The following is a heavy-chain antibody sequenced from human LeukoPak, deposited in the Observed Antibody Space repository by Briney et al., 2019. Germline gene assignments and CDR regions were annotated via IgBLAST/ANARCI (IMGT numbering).Heavy chain of an antibody. CDR3: ARDLTGIAVAGGLNY. V-gene: IGHV1-18*01. CDR1: GYTFTSYG. J-gene: IGHJ4*02. CDR2: ISAYNGNT. D-gene: IGHD6-19*01. Sequence: ASVKDSCKASGYTFTSYGISWVRQAPGQGLEWMGWISAYNGNTNYAQKLQGSVTMTTDTSTSTAYMELRSLRSDDTAVYYCARDLTGIAVAGGLNYWGQGTLVTVSS.